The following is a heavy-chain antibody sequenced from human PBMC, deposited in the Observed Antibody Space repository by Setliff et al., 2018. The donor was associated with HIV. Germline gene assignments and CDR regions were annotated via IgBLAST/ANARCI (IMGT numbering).Heavy chain of an antibody. CDR2: IYYSGST. CDR1: GGSISSHF. V-gene: IGHV4-59*11. CDR3: ARGTLHYDYVWGTPFPFDY. D-gene: IGHD3-16*01. J-gene: IGHJ4*02. Sequence: SETLSLTCTVSGGSISSHFWSWIRQPPGKGLEWIGSIYYSGSTNYNPSLKSQVTISVVTSKNQFSLKLSSVTAADTAVYYCARGTLHYDYVWGTPFPFDYWGQGTLVTVSS.